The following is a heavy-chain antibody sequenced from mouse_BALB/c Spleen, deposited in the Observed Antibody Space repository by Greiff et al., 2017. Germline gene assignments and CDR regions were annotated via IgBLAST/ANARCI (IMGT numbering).Heavy chain of an antibody. D-gene: IGHD2-4*01. J-gene: IGHJ3*01. CDR2: IYPGDGDT. CDR3: ARKNDYDGFAY. CDR1: GYAFSSYW. Sequence: VQLQQSGAELVRPGSSVKISCKASGYAFSSYWMNWVKQRPGQGLEWIGQIYPGDGDTNYNGKFKGKATLTADKSSSTAYMQLSSLTSEDSAVYFCARKNDYDGFAYWGQGTLVTVSA. V-gene: IGHV1-80*01.